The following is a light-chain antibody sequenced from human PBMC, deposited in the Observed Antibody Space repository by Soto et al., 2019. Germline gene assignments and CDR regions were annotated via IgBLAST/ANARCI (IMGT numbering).Light chain of an antibody. CDR2: AAS. Sequence: IQMTHSPSSLSASVGDRVTITCRASQSIVTYLNWYLQKPGKAPKLLIYAASNLQSGVPSRFSGSGSGTDFTLTISSLQPEDFATYFCQQSYSTPPWKFGQGTKVDIK. V-gene: IGKV1-39*01. J-gene: IGKJ1*01. CDR1: QSIVTY. CDR3: QQSYSTPPWK.